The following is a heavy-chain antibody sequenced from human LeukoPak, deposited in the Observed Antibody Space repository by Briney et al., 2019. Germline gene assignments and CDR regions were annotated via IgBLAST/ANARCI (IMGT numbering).Heavy chain of an antibody. CDR3: ARDGFLGPVTAYLDY. CDR1: GFTLRSYA. D-gene: IGHD2-21*02. Sequence: GGSLRLSCAASGFTLRSYAMHWVRQAPGKGLVWVSRVKSDGSSTTYADSVKGRFTISRDNARNTLYLQMKGLRAEDTAVYYCARDGFLGPVTAYLDYWGQGTPVTVSS. V-gene: IGHV3-74*01. J-gene: IGHJ4*02. CDR2: VKSDGSST.